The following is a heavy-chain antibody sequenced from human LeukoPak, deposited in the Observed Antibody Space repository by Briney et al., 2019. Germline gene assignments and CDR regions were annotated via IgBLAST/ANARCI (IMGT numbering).Heavy chain of an antibody. CDR1: GFTFSSYR. D-gene: IGHD3-3*01. V-gene: IGHV3-21*01. CDR2: ISSSSSYI. J-gene: IGHJ5*02. Sequence: GGSLRLSCAASGFTFSSYRMSWVRQAPGKGLEWVSSISSSSSYIYYADSVKGRFTISRDNAKNSLYLQMNSLRAEDTAVYYCARVPITIFGVVISGEGNWFAPWGQGTLVTVSS. CDR3: ARVPITIFGVVISGEGNWFAP.